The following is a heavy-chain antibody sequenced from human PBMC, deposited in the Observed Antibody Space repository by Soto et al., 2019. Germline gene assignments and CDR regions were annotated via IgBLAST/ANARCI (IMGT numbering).Heavy chain of an antibody. D-gene: IGHD6-13*01. CDR3: ARDQGSSWYEIDY. CDR2: IYGGGST. CDR1: GFTVSSNY. V-gene: IGHV3-66*01. J-gene: IGHJ4*02. Sequence: GGSLRLSCAASGFTVSSNYMSWVRQAPGKGLEWVSVIYGGGSTYYADSVKGRFTISRDNSKNTLYLQMNSLRAEDTAVYYCARDQGSSWYEIDYWGQGTLVTVSS.